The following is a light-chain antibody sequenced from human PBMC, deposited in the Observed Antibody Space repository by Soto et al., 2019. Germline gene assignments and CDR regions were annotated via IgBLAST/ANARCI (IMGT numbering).Light chain of an antibody. CDR3: QQYGSSPRALT. J-gene: IGKJ4*01. CDR1: QSVSSSY. CDR2: GAS. V-gene: IGKV3-20*01. Sequence: EIELTQSPATLSLSPGERATLSCRASQSVSSSYLAWYQQKTGQAPRLLIYGASSRATGIPDRFSGSGSGTDFTLNISRLEPEDFAVYYCQQYGSSPRALTFGGGTKLDIK.